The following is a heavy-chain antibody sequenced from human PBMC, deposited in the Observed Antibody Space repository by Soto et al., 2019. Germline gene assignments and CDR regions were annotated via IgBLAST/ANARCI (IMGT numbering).Heavy chain of an antibody. CDR2: IIPIFGTA. V-gene: IGHV1-69*12. CDR1: GGTFSSYA. D-gene: IGHD6-19*01. CDR3: AQTLGSAVAGPGRFDL. J-gene: IGHJ2*01. Sequence: QVQLVQSGAEVKKPGSSVKVSCKASGGTFSSYAISWVRQAPGQGLEWMGGIIPIFGTANYAQKFQGRVTITADESTTTVHMELRRLTSEDTAVYYCAQTLGSAVAGPGRFDLWGRGTRVIVSS.